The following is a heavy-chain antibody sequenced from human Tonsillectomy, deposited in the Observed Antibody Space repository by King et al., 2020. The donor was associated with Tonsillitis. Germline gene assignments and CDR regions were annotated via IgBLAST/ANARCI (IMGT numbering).Heavy chain of an antibody. D-gene: IGHD2-21*02. Sequence: QLVQSGAEVKKPGASVKVSCKASGYTFTGYYMHWVRQAPGQGLEWMGWINPNSGGTNYAQKFQGRVTMTRDTSISTAYMELSRLRSDDTAVYYCARDLKAYCGGDCSGPVDYWGQGTLVTVSS. CDR2: INPNSGGT. V-gene: IGHV1-2*02. J-gene: IGHJ4*02. CDR1: GYTFTGYY. CDR3: ARDLKAYCGGDCSGPVDY.